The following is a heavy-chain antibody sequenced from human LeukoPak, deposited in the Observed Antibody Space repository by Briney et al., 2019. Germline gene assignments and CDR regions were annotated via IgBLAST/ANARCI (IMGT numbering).Heavy chain of an antibody. CDR1: GFTFSSYG. D-gene: IGHD3-10*01. CDR2: IWYDGINK. V-gene: IGHV3-33*01. J-gene: IGHJ4*02. Sequence: PGRSLRLSCAASGFTFSSYGMHWVRQAPGKGLEWVAVIWYDGINKFHADSVKGRFTISRDTSKNALYLQMNSLRAEDTAVYYCAISGLGFGEFRGLDYWGQGTLVTVSS. CDR3: AISGLGFGEFRGLDY.